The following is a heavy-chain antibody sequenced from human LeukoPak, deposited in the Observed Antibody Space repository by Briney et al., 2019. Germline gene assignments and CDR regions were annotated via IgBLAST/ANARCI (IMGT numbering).Heavy chain of an antibody. CDR2: IYYSGST. CDR1: GGSFSGYY. Sequence: SETLSLTCTVYGGSFSGYYWSWIRQPPGKGLEWIGSIYYSGSTYYNPSLKSRVTISVDTSKNQFSLKLSSVTAADTAVYYCARFNRVTMVRGVIIGGFDYWGQGTLVTVSS. D-gene: IGHD3-10*01. CDR3: ARFNRVTMVRGVIIGGFDY. V-gene: IGHV4-39*01. J-gene: IGHJ4*02.